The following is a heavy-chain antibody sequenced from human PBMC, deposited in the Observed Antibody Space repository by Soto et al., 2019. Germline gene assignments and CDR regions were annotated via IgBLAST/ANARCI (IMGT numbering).Heavy chain of an antibody. J-gene: IGHJ6*02. CDR1: EFTFNTYW. Sequence: EVQLVESGGGLVQPGGSLRLSCLASEFTFNTYWMNWVRQAPGRGLEWVANIKDDGSEKNYVDSVKGRFTISRDNAKNSLYLQINSLRGEGTAVYFCARDWGTPGRGSAVCYYYHYGMDVWGQGTTVTVSS. D-gene: IGHD6-19*01. CDR2: IKDDGSEK. CDR3: ARDWGTPGRGSAVCYYYHYGMDV. V-gene: IGHV3-7*05.